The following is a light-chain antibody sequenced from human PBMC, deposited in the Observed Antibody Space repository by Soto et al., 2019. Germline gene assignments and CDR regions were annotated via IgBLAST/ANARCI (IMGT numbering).Light chain of an antibody. V-gene: IGLV2-14*01. J-gene: IGLJ1*01. CDR1: SSDIGPYNY. CDR3: SSYSSSATPYV. CDR2: EVT. Sequence: QSVLTPPASVSGSPWESITISWIGTSSDIGPYNYVSWYQQHPDKAPKLILYEVTNRPSGASDRFSGSKSGNAAFLTISGLQAEDEADYYCSSYSSSATPYVFGTGTKVTVL.